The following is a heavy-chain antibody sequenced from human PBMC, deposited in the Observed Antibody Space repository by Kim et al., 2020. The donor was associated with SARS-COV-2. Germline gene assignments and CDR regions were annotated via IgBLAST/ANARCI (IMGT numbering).Heavy chain of an antibody. J-gene: IGHJ6*02. CDR1: GGSFSGYY. CDR3: ARGSPVPTFYYYYGMDV. V-gene: IGHV4-34*01. CDR2: INHSGST. Sequence: SETLSLTCAVYGGSFSGYYWSWIRQPPGKGLEWIGEINHSGSTNYNPSLKSRVTISVDTSKNQFSLKLSSVTAADTAVYYCARGSPVPTFYYYYGMDVWGQGTTVTVSS. D-gene: IGHD4-17*01.